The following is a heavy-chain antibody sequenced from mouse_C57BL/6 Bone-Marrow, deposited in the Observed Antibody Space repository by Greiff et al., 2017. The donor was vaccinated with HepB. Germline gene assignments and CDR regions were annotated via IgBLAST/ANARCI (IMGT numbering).Heavy chain of an antibody. V-gene: IGHV3-6*01. J-gene: IGHJ2*01. CDR1: GYSITSGYY. CDR2: ISYDGSN. D-gene: IGHD1-1*01. Sequence: VQLQESGPGLVKPSQSLSLTCSVTGYSITSGYYWNWIRQFPGNKLEWMGYISYDGSNNYNPSLKNRISITRDTSKNQFFLKLNSVTTEDTATYYCARYYYGSSPDYWGQGTTLTVSS. CDR3: ARYYYGSSPDY.